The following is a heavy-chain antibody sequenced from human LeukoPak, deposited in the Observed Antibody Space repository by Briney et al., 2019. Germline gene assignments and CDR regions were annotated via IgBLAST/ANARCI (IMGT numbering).Heavy chain of an antibody. CDR1: GGSISSGGYS. CDR2: IYHSGST. V-gene: IGHV4-30-2*01. J-gene: IGHJ3*02. CDR3: ARDLGGAFDI. Sequence: TSETLSLTCAVSGGSISSGGYSWSWIRQPPGKGLEWIGYIYHSGSTYYNPSLKSRVTISVDRSKNQFSLKLSSVTAADTAVYYCARDLGGAFDIWGQGTMVTVSS. D-gene: IGHD2-15*01.